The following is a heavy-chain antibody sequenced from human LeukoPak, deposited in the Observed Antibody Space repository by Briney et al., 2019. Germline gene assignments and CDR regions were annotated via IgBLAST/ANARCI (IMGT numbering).Heavy chain of an antibody. Sequence: QSGGSLRLSCAASGFTFSSYAMSWDRQAPGKGLEWVSAISGSGGSTYYADSVKGRFTISRDNSKNTLYLQMNSLRAEDTAVYYCAKDQSAMIVVVTTFDYWGQGTLVTVSS. V-gene: IGHV3-23*01. D-gene: IGHD3-22*01. CDR1: GFTFSSYA. J-gene: IGHJ4*02. CDR3: AKDQSAMIVVVTTFDY. CDR2: ISGSGGST.